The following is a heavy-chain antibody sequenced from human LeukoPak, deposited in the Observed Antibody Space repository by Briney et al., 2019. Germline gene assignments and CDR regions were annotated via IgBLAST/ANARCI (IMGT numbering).Heavy chain of an antibody. V-gene: IGHV1-2*02. Sequence: ASVKVSCKASGYTFTCYYMHWVRQAPGQGLEWMGWINPNSGGTNYAQKFQGRVTMTRDTSISPAYMGLSRLRSDDTAVYYCARGGGWIQLWEYYFDYWGQGTLVTVSS. CDR1: GYTFTCYY. D-gene: IGHD5-18*01. J-gene: IGHJ4*02. CDR2: INPNSGGT. CDR3: ARGGGWIQLWEYYFDY.